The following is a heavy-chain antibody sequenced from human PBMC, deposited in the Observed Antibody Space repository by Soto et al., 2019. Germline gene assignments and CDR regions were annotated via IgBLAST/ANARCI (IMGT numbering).Heavy chain of an antibody. D-gene: IGHD3-10*01. V-gene: IGHV3-33*06. CDR1: GFTFSNYG. J-gene: IGHJ4*02. Sequence: VQLVESGGGVVQPGTSLRLSCAASGFTFSNYGMHWVRQAPGKGLECVAFIWYDGSNTYYADSVKGRFTISRDNSKNTVYLQMDSLTAEDTAVYYCAKDGKHGSGSHNNYLDLWGQGTLVTVSS. CDR2: IWYDGSNT. CDR3: AKDGKHGSGSHNNYLDL.